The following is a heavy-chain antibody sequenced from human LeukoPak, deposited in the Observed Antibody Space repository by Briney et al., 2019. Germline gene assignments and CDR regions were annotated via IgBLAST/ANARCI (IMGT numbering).Heavy chain of an antibody. V-gene: IGHV4-39*07. Sequence: SETLSLTCTVSGGSISSGTYFWGWIRQAPGKGLEWIGSIYYSGSTYYNPSLKSRVTISVDTSKNQFSLKLSSVTAADTAVYYCARVSLFVLNTYYFDYWGQGTLVTVSS. J-gene: IGHJ4*02. D-gene: IGHD2-21*01. CDR2: IYYSGST. CDR3: ARVSLFVLNTYYFDY. CDR1: GGSISSGTYF.